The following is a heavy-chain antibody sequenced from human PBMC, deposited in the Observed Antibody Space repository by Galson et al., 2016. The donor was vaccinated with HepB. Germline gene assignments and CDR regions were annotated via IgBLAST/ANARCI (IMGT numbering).Heavy chain of an antibody. Sequence: SLRLSCAASGFNFNTYDMNWVRQAPGKGLEWVSYISRTSSYIYYADPVRGRFTISRDNAKNSLFLQLNSLRAADTAIYYCARDMAGYNWIDFWGLGTLVTVSS. D-gene: IGHD5-24*01. CDR2: ISRTSSYI. J-gene: IGHJ4*02. CDR3: ARDMAGYNWIDF. V-gene: IGHV3-21*01. CDR1: GFNFNTYD.